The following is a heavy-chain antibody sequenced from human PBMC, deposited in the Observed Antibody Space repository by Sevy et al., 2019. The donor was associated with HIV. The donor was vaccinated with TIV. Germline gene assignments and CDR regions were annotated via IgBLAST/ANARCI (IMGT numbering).Heavy chain of an antibody. V-gene: IGHV4-31*11. Sequence: SETLSLTCAVSGGSVSSDNYYWTWIRQHPGKGLEWIGYIYHLGGTSSNPSLKSRVTISVDTSKNQFSLKLRSVTAADTAVYFCAREAGYCSNGVCYTGWFDPWGQGTLVTVSS. D-gene: IGHD2-8*01. J-gene: IGHJ5*02. CDR1: GGSVSSDNYY. CDR2: IYHLGGT. CDR3: AREAGYCSNGVCYTGWFDP.